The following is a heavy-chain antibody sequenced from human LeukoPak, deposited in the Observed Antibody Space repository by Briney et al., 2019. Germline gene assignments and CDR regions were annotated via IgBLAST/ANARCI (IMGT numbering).Heavy chain of an antibody. CDR3: ARVGSHYFDY. J-gene: IGHJ4*02. CDR1: GFTFSSYS. V-gene: IGHV3-21*01. CDR2: ISSSSSYI. Sequence: GGSLRLSCAASGFTFSSYSMNWVRQAPAKGLEWVSSISSSSSYIYYADSVKGRFTISRDNAKNSLYLQMNSLRAEDTAVYYCARVGSHYFDYWGQGTLVTVSS.